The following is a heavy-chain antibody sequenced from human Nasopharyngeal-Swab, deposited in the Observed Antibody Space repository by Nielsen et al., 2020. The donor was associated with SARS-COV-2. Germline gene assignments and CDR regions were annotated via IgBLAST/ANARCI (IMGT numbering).Heavy chain of an antibody. V-gene: IGHV1-8*01. CDR3: ARMPNYDFWSGYYAYMDV. CDR2: MNPNSGNT. CDR1: GYTFTSYD. J-gene: IGHJ6*03. D-gene: IGHD3-3*01. Sequence: VKVSCKASGYTFTSYDINWERQATGQGLEWMGWMNPNSGNTGYAQKFQGRVTMTRNTSISTAYMELSSLRSEDTAVYYCARMPNYDFWSGYYAYMDVWGKGTTVTVSS.